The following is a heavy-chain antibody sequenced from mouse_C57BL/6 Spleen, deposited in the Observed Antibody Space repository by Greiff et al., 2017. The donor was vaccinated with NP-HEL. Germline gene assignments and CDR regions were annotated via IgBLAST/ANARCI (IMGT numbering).Heavy chain of an antibody. V-gene: IGHV14-4*01. Sequence: EVQLQQSGAELVRPGASVKLSCTASGFNIKDDYMHWVKQRPEQGLEWIGWIDPENGDTEYASKFQGKATITADTSSNTAYLQLSSLTSEDTAVYYCTYSYGYDGGVAYWGQGTLVTVSA. CDR2: IDPENGDT. D-gene: IGHD2-2*01. J-gene: IGHJ3*01. CDR3: TYSYGYDGGVAY. CDR1: GFNIKDDY.